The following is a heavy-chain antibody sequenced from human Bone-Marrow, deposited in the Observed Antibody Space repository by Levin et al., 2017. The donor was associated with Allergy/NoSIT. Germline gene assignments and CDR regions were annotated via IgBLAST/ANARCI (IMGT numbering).Heavy chain of an antibody. CDR2: IYYSGST. D-gene: IGHD3-3*01. J-gene: IGHJ6*02. CDR1: GGSVSSGSYY. Sequence: SQTLSLTCTVSGGSVSSGSYYWSWIRQPPGKGLEWIGYIYYSGSTNYNPSLKSRVTISVDTSKNQFSLKLSSVTAADTAVYYCARDAHYDVWSGSPTPGYYYDGMDVWGQGTTVTVSS. V-gene: IGHV4-61*01. CDR3: ARDAHYDVWSGSPTPGYYYDGMDV.